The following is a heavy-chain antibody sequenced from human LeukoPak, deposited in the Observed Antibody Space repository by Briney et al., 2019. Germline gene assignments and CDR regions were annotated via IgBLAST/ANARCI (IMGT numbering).Heavy chain of an antibody. V-gene: IGHV4-34*01. CDR1: GGSFSGYY. CDR2: INHSGST. D-gene: IGHD3-9*01. Sequence: SETLSLTCAVYGGSFSGYYWSWIRQPPGKGLEWIGEINHSGSTNYNPSLKSRVTISVDTSKNQFSLKLSSVTAADTAVYYCARLSDILTGYDYWGQGTPVTVSS. J-gene: IGHJ4*02. CDR3: ARLSDILTGYDY.